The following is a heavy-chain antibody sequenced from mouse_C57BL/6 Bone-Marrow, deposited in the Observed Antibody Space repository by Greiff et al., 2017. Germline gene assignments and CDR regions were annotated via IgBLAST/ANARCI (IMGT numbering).Heavy chain of an antibody. J-gene: IGHJ2*01. CDR2: IYPRSGNT. CDR3: ARRSPYGSSY. CDR1: GYTFTSYG. D-gene: IGHD1-1*01. V-gene: IGHV1-81*01. Sequence: VKVVESGAELARPGASVKLSCKASGYTFTSYGISWVKQRTGQGLEWIGEIYPRSGNTYYNEKFKGKATLTADKSSSTAYMELRSLTSEDSAVYFCARRSPYGSSYWGQGTTLTVSS.